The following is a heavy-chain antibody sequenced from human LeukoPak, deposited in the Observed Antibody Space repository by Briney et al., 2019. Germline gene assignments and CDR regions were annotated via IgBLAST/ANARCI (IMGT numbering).Heavy chain of an antibody. V-gene: IGHV4-31*03. D-gene: IGHD3-9*01. J-gene: IGHJ4*02. CDR1: GGPITSGRYY. CDR2: SYYSGST. CDR3: ARATYDLLTGYYLDS. Sequence: SQTLSLTCSVSGGPITSGRYYWTWIRQYPEKGLEWIGHSYYSGSTHFKSSLKSRATISLDKSKNQFSLNLTSATAADTAVYYCARATYDLLTGYYLDSWGQGTLVTVSS.